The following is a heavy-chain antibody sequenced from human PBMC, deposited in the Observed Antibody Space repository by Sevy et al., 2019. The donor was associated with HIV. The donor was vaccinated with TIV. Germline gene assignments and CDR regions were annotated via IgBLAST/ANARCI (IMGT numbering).Heavy chain of an antibody. CDR3: ARHAHFGGYPDY. V-gene: IGHV4-4*02. J-gene: IGHJ4*02. CDR2: IYHSGST. CDR1: GGSVSSSNW. D-gene: IGHD2-15*01. Sequence: SETLSLTCAVSGGSVSSSNWWSWVRQSPGKGLEWIGQIYHSGSTNYNPSLKSRVTMSVDKSNNHLSLKLTSVAAADTAVYYCARHAHFGGYPDYWGQGTLVTGSS.